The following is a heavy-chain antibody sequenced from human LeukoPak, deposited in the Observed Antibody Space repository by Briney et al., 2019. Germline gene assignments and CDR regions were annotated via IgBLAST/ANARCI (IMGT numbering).Heavy chain of an antibody. CDR2: IYYSGST. V-gene: IGHV4-59*08. J-gene: IGHJ4*02. CDR1: GGSISSYY. CDR3: ARSTVAALDY. Sequence: SETLSLTRTVSGGSISSYYWSWIRQPPGKGLEWIGYIYYSGSTNYNPSLKSRVTISVDTSKNQFSLKLSSVTAADTAVYYCARSTVAALDYWGQGTLVTVSS. D-gene: IGHD6-19*01.